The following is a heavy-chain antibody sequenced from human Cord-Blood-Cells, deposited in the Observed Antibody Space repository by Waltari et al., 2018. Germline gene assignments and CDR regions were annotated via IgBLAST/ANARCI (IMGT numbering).Heavy chain of an antibody. D-gene: IGHD2-2*01. CDR2: INHSGST. CDR1: GGSFSGYS. Sequence: QVQLQQWGAGLLKPSETLSLTCAVYGGSFSGYSWSWIRQPPGKGLEWIGEINHSGSTNYNPSLKSRVTISVDTSKNQFSLKLSSVTAADTAVYYCARNKRCSSTSCYYYYYYYMDVWGKGTTVTVSS. V-gene: IGHV4-34*01. J-gene: IGHJ6*03. CDR3: ARNKRCSSTSCYYYYYYYMDV.